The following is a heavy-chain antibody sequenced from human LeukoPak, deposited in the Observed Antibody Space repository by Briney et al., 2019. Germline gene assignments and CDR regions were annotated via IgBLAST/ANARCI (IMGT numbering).Heavy chain of an antibody. J-gene: IGHJ5*02. CDR1: GFSFSSYA. CDR2: ISGSGGST. V-gene: IGHV3-23*01. Sequence: GGSLRLSCAAFGFSFSSYAMSWVRQAPGKGLEWVSTISGSGGSTHYADSVKGRFTISRDNSKNTLYLQMNSLRAEDTAVYYCARDLGQYYDTSDNWFDPWGQGTLVTVSS. D-gene: IGHD3-22*01. CDR3: ARDLGQYYDTSDNWFDP.